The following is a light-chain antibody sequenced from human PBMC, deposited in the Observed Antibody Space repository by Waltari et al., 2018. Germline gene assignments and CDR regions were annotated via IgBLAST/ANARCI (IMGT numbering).Light chain of an antibody. CDR3: CSFAGSPPYV. Sequence: QSALTQPRSVSVSPGQSVTISCTGTSSDVGGYDSVSWYQQHPGKAPKLMIYDVNKRPSGVPVRLSGSNTGNTAFLTISGLQGEDEADYYCCSFAGSPPYVFGTGTKVTVL. CDR2: DVN. V-gene: IGLV2-11*01. CDR1: SSDVGGYDS. J-gene: IGLJ1*01.